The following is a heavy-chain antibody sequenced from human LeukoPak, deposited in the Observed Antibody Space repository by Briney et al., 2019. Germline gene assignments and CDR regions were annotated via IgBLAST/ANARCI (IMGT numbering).Heavy chain of an antibody. D-gene: IGHD6-19*01. J-gene: IGHJ4*02. Sequence: GGSLRLSCAASGFTFSSYAMSWVRQAPGKGLEWVSAISGSGGSTYYADSVKGRFTISRDNSKNTLYLQMNSLRAEDTAVYYCAKDRSPGSGVSSGWQLFDYWGQGTLVTVSS. CDR1: GFTFSSYA. CDR2: ISGSGGST. CDR3: AKDRSPGSGVSSGWQLFDY. V-gene: IGHV3-23*01.